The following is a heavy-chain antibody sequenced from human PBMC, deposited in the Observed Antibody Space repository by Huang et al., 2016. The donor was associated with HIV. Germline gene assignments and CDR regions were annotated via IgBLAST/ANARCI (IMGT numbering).Heavy chain of an antibody. J-gene: IGHJ4*02. CDR1: GFTFNNFG. CDR3: AKESRWYSDLDN. D-gene: IGHD2-15*01. V-gene: IGHV3-30*18. CDR2: ISYDGSSG. Sequence: QVQLVESGGGVVQPGRSLRLSCVASGFTFNNFGMHWVRQAPGKGREGVAVISYDGSSGRYSESVNGRCTISRDNPMDTLYLQMNSLRPDDTAVYYCAKESRWYSDLDNWGQGTLVTVSS.